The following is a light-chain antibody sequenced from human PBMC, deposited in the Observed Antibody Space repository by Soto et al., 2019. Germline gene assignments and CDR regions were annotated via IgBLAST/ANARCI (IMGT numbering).Light chain of an antibody. Sequence: IVLTQSPGTLSLSPWERATVCCRASQSVGTYLAWYQQKPGQAPRLLIYGASSRATGIPDRFSGSGSGTDFTLTISRLEPEDFAVYYCQQYVSTPLTFGGGTKVDIK. CDR3: QQYVSTPLT. CDR2: GAS. J-gene: IGKJ4*01. V-gene: IGKV3-20*01. CDR1: QSVGTY.